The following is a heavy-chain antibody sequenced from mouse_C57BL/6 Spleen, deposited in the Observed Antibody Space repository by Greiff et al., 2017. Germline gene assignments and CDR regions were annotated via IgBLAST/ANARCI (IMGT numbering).Heavy chain of an antibody. J-gene: IGHJ1*03. V-gene: IGHV3-1*01. CDR1: GYSITSGYD. Sequence: DVQLQESGPGMVKPSQSLSLTCTVTGYSITSGYDWHWIRHFPGNKLEWMGYISYSGSTNYNPSLKSRISITHDTSKNHFFLKLNSVTTEDTATYYCARDSYYYGSSNWYFDVWGTGTTVTVSS. CDR3: ARDSYYYGSSNWYFDV. CDR2: ISYSGST. D-gene: IGHD1-1*01.